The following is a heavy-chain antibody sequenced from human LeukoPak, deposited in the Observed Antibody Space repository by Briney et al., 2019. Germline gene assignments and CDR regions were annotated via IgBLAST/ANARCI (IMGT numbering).Heavy chain of an antibody. CDR3: ARVNPHYRSFDY. J-gene: IGHJ4*02. D-gene: IGHD1-26*01. V-gene: IGHV3-21*01. Sequence: GGSLRLSCAASGFTFSSYSMSWVRQAPGKGLEWVSSISSSSSYIYYADSVKGRFTISRDNAKNSLYLQMNSLRAEDTAVYYCARVNPHYRSFDYWGQGTLVTVSS. CDR2: ISSSSSYI. CDR1: GFTFSSYS.